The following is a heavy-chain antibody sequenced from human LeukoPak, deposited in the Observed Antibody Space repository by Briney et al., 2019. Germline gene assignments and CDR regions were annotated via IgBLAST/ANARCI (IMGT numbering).Heavy chain of an antibody. CDR2: ISYDGSNK. Sequence: GGSLRLSCAASGFTFSSYAMHWVRQAPGKGLEWVAVISYDGSNKYYADSVKGRFTISRDNSKNTLYLQMNSLRAEDTAVYYCARSKVGYSYGSLDYWGQGTLVTVSS. CDR3: ARSKVGYSYGSLDY. CDR1: GFTFSSYA. D-gene: IGHD5-18*01. V-gene: IGHV3-30*04. J-gene: IGHJ4*02.